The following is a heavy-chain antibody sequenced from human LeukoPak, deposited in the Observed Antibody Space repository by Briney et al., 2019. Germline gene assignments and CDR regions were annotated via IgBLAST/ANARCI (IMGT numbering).Heavy chain of an antibody. V-gene: IGHV4-59*08. J-gene: IGHJ4*02. CDR3: ASVATITDY. CDR1: GGSISSYY. D-gene: IGHD5-12*01. CDR2: IYYSGST. Sequence: KPSETLSLTCTVSGGSISSYYWSWIRQPPGKGLEWIGNIYYSGSTYYNPSLKSRVTISVDTSKNQFSLKLSSVTAADTAVYYCASVATITDYWGQGTLVTVSS.